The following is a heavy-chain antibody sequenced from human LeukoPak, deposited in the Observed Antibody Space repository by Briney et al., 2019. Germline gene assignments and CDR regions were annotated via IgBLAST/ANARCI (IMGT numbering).Heavy chain of an antibody. V-gene: IGHV3-11*01. CDR3: ARGPGSSGYGY. CDR2: ISRSGSTK. CDR1: GFTFSDYN. Sequence: GGSLRLSCAASGFTFSDYNMRWIRQAPGKGMEWVSSISRSGSTKYYADSVKGRFTISRDNAKNSLFLQMNSLRAEDTAVYYCARGPGSSGYGYWGQGTLVTVSS. J-gene: IGHJ4*02. D-gene: IGHD3-22*01.